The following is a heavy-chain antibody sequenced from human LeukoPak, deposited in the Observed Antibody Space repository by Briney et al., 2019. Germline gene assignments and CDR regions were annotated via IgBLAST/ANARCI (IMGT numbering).Heavy chain of an antibody. J-gene: IGHJ4*02. D-gene: IGHD6-19*01. V-gene: IGHV3-21*01. CDR3: TIDLMTGFSSGWHFGY. CDR1: GFTFSTYS. Sequence: GGSLRLSCAASGFTFSTYSMNWVRQAPGKGLEWVSSIDRSSYMYYADSVKGRFTISRDNAKNSLYLQMNSLRAEDTAVYYCTIDLMTGFSSGWHFGYWGQGTLVTVSS. CDR2: IDRSSYM.